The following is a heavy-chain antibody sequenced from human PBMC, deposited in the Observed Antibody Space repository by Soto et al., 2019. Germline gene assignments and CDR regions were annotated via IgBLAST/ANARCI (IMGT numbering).Heavy chain of an antibody. Sequence: PETLSLTCAVSGGSISTSNWWSWVRQPPGKGLEWIGEIYHSGSTNYNPSLKSRVTISVDKSKNQFSLKLSSVTAADTAVYYCARGRFVLRYFDWLGAGTDDAFSIWAQGTIDT. V-gene: IGHV4-4*03. CDR2: IYHSGST. J-gene: IGHJ3*02. CDR1: GGSISTSNW. CDR3: ARGRFVLRYFDWLGAGTDDAFSI. D-gene: IGHD3-9*01.